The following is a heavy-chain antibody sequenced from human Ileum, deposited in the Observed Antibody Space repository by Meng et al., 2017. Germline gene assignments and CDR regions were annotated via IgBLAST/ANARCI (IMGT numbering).Heavy chain of an antibody. D-gene: IGHD2/OR15-2a*01. J-gene: IGHJ4*02. CDR2: IFHTGST. V-gene: IGHV4-4*03. CDR3: ATNKNKKIDY. CDR1: GDSISSRNW. Sequence: QVRLQESGPGLVRPPGTLSLTCVVSGDSISSRNWWNWVRQPPGKGLEWMGEIFHTGSTNYNPSLKSRVTISADKSKNQFSLNLSSVTAADTAVYYCATNKNKKIDYWGQGTLVTVSS.